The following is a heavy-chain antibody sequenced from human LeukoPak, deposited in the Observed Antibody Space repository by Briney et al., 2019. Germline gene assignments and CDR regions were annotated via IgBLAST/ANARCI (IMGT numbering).Heavy chain of an antibody. D-gene: IGHD1-14*01. V-gene: IGHV3-23*01. Sequence: GGSLRLSCAASGFTFSSYAMSWVRQAPGKGLEWVSAISGSGGSTYYADSVKGRFTISRDNSKNTLYLQMNSLRAEDTAVYYCAKAFSLTTSPAEDYFDYWGQGTLVTVSS. CDR3: AKAFSLTTSPAEDYFDY. CDR2: ISGSGGST. J-gene: IGHJ4*02. CDR1: GFTFSSYA.